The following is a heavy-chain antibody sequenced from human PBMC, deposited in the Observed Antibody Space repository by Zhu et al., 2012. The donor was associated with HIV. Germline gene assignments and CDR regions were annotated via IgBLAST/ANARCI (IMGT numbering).Heavy chain of an antibody. Sequence: QVQLRESGPQLVKPSETLSLTCTVSGGSMSSHYWNWVRQPPGKGLQWIGYMYSSGSTKYNFSLKSRVAISLDMSKNQFSLTLSSVTTADTAVYYCARSVKGQLVFDSWGQGALVTVSS. J-gene: IGHJ4*02. V-gene: IGHV4-59*11. CDR2: MYSSGST. D-gene: IGHD1-1*01. CDR1: GGSMSSHY. CDR3: ARSVKGQLVFDS.